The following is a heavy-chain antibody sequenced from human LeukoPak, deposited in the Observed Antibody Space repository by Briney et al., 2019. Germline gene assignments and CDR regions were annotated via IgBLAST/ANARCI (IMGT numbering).Heavy chain of an antibody. CDR1: GGSFSGYY. Sequence: SETLSLTCAVYGGSFSGYYWSWIRQPPGKGLEWIGEINHSGGTNYNPSLKSRVTISVDTSKNQFSLKLSSVTAADTAVYCCARVHHLVMDVWGKGTTVTVSS. J-gene: IGHJ6*03. D-gene: IGHD6-6*01. V-gene: IGHV4-34*01. CDR2: INHSGGT. CDR3: ARVHHLVMDV.